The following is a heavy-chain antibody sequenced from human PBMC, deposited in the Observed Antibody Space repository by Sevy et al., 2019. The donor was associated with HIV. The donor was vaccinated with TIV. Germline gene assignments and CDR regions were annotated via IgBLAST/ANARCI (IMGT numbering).Heavy chain of an antibody. Sequence: GGSLRLSCAASGFNFNDYWMNWVRQAPGKGLEWVANINQDGSAKYYVDSAKGRFTISRDNAKNSLYLQMNSLRADDTAMYYCARDSPPYTSTFSSSYVWGQGTLVTVSS. CDR3: ARDSPPYTSTFSSSYV. J-gene: IGHJ4*02. CDR2: INQDGSAK. CDR1: GFNFNDYW. D-gene: IGHD6-6*01. V-gene: IGHV3-7*03.